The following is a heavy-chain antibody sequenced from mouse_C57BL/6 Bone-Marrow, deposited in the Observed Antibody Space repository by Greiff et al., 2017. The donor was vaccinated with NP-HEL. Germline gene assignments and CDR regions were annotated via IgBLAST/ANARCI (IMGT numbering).Heavy chain of an antibody. V-gene: IGHV1-80*01. CDR1: GYAFSSYW. CDR3: ARGIYYGNYSY. J-gene: IGHJ3*01. CDR2: IYPGDGDT. D-gene: IGHD2-1*01. Sequence: QVQLQQSGAELVKPGASVKISCKASGYAFSSYWMNWVKQRPGKGLEWIGQIYPGDGDTNYNGKFKGKATLTADKSSCTAYMQLSSLTSEDSAVYFCARGIYYGNYSYWGQGTLVTVSA.